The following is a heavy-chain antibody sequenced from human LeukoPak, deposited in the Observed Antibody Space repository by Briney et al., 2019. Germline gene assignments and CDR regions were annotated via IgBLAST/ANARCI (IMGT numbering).Heavy chain of an antibody. Sequence: GGSVSLPCAASGFTFSSYTLNGVRQPPGRGLEGVSPISSISSYIYYADSVKGRFTISRDNAKNSLYLQMNSLRAEDTAVYYCARDQRSGYSSSAFDYWGQGTLVTVSS. D-gene: IGHD6-13*01. J-gene: IGHJ4*02. CDR3: ARDQRSGYSSSAFDY. V-gene: IGHV3-21*01. CDR2: ISSISSYI. CDR1: GFTFSSYT.